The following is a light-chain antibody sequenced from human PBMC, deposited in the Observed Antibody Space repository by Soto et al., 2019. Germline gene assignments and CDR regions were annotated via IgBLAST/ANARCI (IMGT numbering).Light chain of an antibody. CDR3: NSFRVNRLYV. J-gene: IGLJ1*01. V-gene: IGLV2-14*01. Sequence: LAQPASVSGSPGQTITISCTGTSSDVGGYNAVSWYQHHPGKAPKLIIYEVTHRPAGVSDRFSASKSGNTASLTISGLQAEDEADYYCNSFRVNRLYVFGTGTKVTVL. CDR2: EVT. CDR1: SSDVGGYNA.